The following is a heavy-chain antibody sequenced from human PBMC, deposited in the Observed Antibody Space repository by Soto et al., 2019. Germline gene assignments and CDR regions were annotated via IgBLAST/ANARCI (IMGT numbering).Heavy chain of an antibody. V-gene: IGHV3-13*01. J-gene: IGHJ6*02. D-gene: IGHD2-15*01. CDR2: IDTAGET. CDR3: AKDLYCSGGSCYFGTYYYYGMDV. CDR1: GFTFTTSD. Sequence: GSLRLSCAASGFTFTTSDMHWVRQPTGQSPEWVSAIDTAGETFYTDSVKGRFTISRDNAKNTLYLQMNSLRAEDTAVYYCAKDLYCSGGSCYFGTYYYYGMDVWGQGTTVTVSS.